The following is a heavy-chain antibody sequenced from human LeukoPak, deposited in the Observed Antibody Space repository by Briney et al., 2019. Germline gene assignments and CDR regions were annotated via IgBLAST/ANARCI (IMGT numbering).Heavy chain of an antibody. CDR1: GFTFSGYW. CDR3: AKGHDYSNYFDY. J-gene: IGHJ4*02. V-gene: IGHV3-23*01. CDR2: ISGSGYST. Sequence: GGSLRLSCAASGFTFSGYWMSWVRQAPGKGLEWVSAISGSGYSTYFADSVKGRFTISRDNSKNTLYLQMNSLRAEDTAVYYCAKGHDYSNYFDYWGQGTLVTVSS. D-gene: IGHD4-11*01.